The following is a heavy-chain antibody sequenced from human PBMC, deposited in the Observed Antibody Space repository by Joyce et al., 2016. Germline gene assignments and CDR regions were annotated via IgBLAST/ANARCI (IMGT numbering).Heavy chain of an antibody. J-gene: IGHJ4*02. V-gene: IGHV3-30*09. D-gene: IGHD6-19*01. CDR1: GITFSSYA. CDR2: ISDDGNNK. Sequence: QVQLVESGGGVVQPGRSLRLSCAASGITFSSYAIHWVRQAPGKGLEWVAVISDDGNNKDYADSVKGRFDISRDNAENTVFLQMNSLRAEDTGVYYCARSYSSGWYYFENWGQGTLVTVSS. CDR3: ARSYSSGWYYFEN.